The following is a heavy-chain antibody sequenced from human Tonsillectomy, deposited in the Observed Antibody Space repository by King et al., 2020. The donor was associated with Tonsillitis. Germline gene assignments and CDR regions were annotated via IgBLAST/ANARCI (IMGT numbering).Heavy chain of an antibody. D-gene: IGHD3/OR15-3a*01. CDR1: GFTFSSYA. Sequence: VQLVESGGGLVQPGGSLRLSCAASGFTFSSYAMSWVRQAPGKGLEWVSVIYSGGSSTYYAESVKGRFTISRDDSKNTLYLQMNSLRAEDTALYYCAKDLRTGTSDYWGQGTLVIVSS. V-gene: IGHV3-23*03. CDR2: IYSGGSST. J-gene: IGHJ4*02. CDR3: AKDLRTGTSDY.